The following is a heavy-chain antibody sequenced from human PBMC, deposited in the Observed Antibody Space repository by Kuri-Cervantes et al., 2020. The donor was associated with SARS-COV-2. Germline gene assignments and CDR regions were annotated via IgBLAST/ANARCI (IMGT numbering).Heavy chain of an antibody. CDR3: ARVEGGGTTVTSYFDY. CDR1: GFTFSSYG. D-gene: IGHD4-17*01. J-gene: IGHJ4*01. Sequence: GESLKISCAASGFTFSSYGMHWVRQAPGKGLEWVAVIWYDGSNKYYADSVKGRFTISRDNSKNTLYLQMNSLRAEDTAVYYCARVEGGGTTVTSYFDYWGHGTLVTVSS. V-gene: IGHV3-33*01. CDR2: IWYDGSNK.